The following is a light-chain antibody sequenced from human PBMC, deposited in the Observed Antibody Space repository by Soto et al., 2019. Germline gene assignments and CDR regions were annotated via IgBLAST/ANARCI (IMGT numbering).Light chain of an antibody. CDR2: AAS. Sequence: PSSLSASVGDRVTITCRASQSISSYLNWYQQKPGKAPKLLIYAASSLQSGVPSRFSGSGSGTDFTLTISSLQPEDFATYYCQQSYSTPITFGQGTRLEI. CDR1: QSISSY. V-gene: IGKV1-39*01. CDR3: QQSYSTPIT. J-gene: IGKJ5*01.